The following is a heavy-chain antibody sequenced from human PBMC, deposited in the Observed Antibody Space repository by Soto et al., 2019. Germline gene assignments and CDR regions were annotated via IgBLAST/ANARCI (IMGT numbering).Heavy chain of an antibody. V-gene: IGHV3-23*01. CDR1: GFTVSSNY. D-gene: IGHD3-10*01. Sequence: GGSLRLSCAASGFTVSSNYMSWVRQAPGKGLEWVSVISGSGGSTYYADSVKGRFTISRDNSKNTLYLQMNSLRAEDTAVYYCAKDPPSGLWFGELLYFDIWGQGTMVTVSS. CDR2: ISGSGGST. CDR3: AKDPPSGLWFGELLYFDI. J-gene: IGHJ3*02.